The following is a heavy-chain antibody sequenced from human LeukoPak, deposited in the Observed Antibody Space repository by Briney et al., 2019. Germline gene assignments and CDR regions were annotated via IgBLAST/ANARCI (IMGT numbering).Heavy chain of an antibody. CDR2: INAGNGDT. V-gene: IGHV1-3*01. CDR3: ARDDCGDTCYPGGY. J-gene: IGHJ4*02. Sequence: GASVKVSCKASVYTYTNYVIHWVRQAPGQRPEWMGWINAGNGDTKYSHHFQGRVTITRDTSASTAYMEMSSLTSEDTALYYCARDDCGDTCYPGGYWGQGTLVTVSS. CDR1: VYTYTNYV. D-gene: IGHD2-21*01.